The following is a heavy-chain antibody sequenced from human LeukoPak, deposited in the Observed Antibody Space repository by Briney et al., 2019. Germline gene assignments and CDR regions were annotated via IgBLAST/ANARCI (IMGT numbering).Heavy chain of an antibody. D-gene: IGHD3-22*01. CDR1: GYTFTSYG. CDR2: ISAYNGNT. CDR3: ASPHAEYYYDSSGYEYFQH. Sequence: GASVKVSCKASGYTFTSYGISWVRQAPGQGLEWMGWISAYNGNTNYAQKLQGRVTMTTDTSTSTAYMELRSLRSEDTAVYYCASPHAEYYYDSSGYEYFQHWGQGTLVTVSS. J-gene: IGHJ1*01. V-gene: IGHV1-18*01.